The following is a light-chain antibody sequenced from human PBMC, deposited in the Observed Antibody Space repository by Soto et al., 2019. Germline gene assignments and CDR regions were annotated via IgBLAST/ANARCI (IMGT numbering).Light chain of an antibody. J-gene: IGKJ3*01. V-gene: IGKV3-20*01. Sequence: EIVLTQSPGTLSLSPGEGATLSCRASQRVGTNYLAWYQQKPGQAPRLLIYGTSSRATGIPDRFSGSGSGTDFTLTVSRLEPEDFAVYYCQQYGRSPGLFTFGPGTRVDIK. CDR1: QRVGTNY. CDR2: GTS. CDR3: QQYGRSPGLFT.